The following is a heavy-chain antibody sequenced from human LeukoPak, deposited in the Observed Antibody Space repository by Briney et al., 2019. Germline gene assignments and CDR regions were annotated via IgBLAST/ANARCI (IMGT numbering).Heavy chain of an antibody. CDR2: IIPIFGTA. CDR3: ASIIAVAGTARD. Sequence: SVKDSCKASGGTFSSYAISWVRQAPGQGLEWMGGIIPIFGTANYAQKFQGRVTITADESTSTAYMELSSLRSEDTAVYYCASIIAVAGTARDWGQGTLVTVSS. V-gene: IGHV1-69*13. D-gene: IGHD6-19*01. CDR1: GGTFSSYA. J-gene: IGHJ4*02.